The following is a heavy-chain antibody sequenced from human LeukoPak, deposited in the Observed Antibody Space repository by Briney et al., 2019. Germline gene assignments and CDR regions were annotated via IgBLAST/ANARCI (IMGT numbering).Heavy chain of an antibody. D-gene: IGHD4-11*01. CDR3: ASNLGYSNSPFDY. CDR2: INPNSGGT. CDR1: GYTFTGYY. J-gene: IGHJ4*02. V-gene: IGHV1-2*02. Sequence: ASVKVSCKASGYTFTGYYMHWVRQAPGQGLEWMGWINPNSGGTNYAQKFQGRVTMTRDTSISTAYMELSRLRSDDTAVYYCASNLGYSNSPFDYWGQGTLVTVSS.